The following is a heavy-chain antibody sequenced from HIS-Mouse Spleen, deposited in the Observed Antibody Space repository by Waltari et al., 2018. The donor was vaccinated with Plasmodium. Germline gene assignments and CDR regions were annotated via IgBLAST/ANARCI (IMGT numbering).Heavy chain of an antibody. CDR1: GGSISSGGYY. V-gene: IGHV4-31*03. D-gene: IGHD6-13*01. J-gene: IGHJ4*02. CDR2: IYYSGRP. Sequence: QVQLQESGPGLVKPSQTLSLTCTVSGGSISSGGYYWSWIRQHPGKGLEWIGYIYYSGRPSYTPSLKSRVTISVDTSKNQFSLKLSSVTAADTAVYYCARSIAATVTFYFDYWGQGTLVTVSS. CDR3: ARSIAATVTFYFDY.